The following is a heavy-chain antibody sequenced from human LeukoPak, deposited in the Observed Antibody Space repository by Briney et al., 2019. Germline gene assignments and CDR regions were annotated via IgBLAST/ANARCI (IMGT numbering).Heavy chain of an antibody. V-gene: IGHV3-49*04. CDR3: TRVVLWFGELHDAFDI. D-gene: IGHD3-10*01. Sequence: GGSLRLSCTASGFTFGDYAMSWVRQAPGKGLEWVGFIRSKAYGGTTEYAASVKGRFTIPRDDSKSIAYLQMNSLKTEDTAVYYCTRVVLWFGELHDAFDIWGQGTMVTVSS. J-gene: IGHJ3*02. CDR2: IRSKAYGGTT. CDR1: GFTFGDYA.